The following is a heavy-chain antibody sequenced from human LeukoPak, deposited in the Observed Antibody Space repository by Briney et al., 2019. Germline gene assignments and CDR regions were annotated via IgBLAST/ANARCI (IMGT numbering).Heavy chain of an antibody. V-gene: IGHV4-31*03. D-gene: IGHD3-3*01. Sequence: PSETLSLTCTVSAGSISSGGYYWSWIRQHPGKGLEWIGYMYYLGTTYYNPSLKSRVTISVDTSKNQFSLELSSVTGADTGVYYCARAVNDFWSGFSYYFDYWGQGTLVTVSS. CDR1: AGSISSGGYY. CDR2: MYYLGTT. CDR3: ARAVNDFWSGFSYYFDY. J-gene: IGHJ4*02.